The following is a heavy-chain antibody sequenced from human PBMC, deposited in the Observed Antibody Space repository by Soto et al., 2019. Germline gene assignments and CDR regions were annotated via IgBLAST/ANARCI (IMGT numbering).Heavy chain of an antibody. D-gene: IGHD6-25*01. CDR1: GGSFSSYA. J-gene: IGHJ6*04. CDR3: ARGHPFEYSSGSRYCSNGMDV. V-gene: IGHV1-69*13. Sequence: PVKVCSKAPGGSFSSYAIMWVRQDPGQGLEWMGGIIPIFGTAKYAQKFQGRVTITADESTGTAYMGLSSLRSGDTAVYYCARGHPFEYSSGSRYCSNGMDVRGKRTTVTVSS. CDR2: IIPIFGTA.